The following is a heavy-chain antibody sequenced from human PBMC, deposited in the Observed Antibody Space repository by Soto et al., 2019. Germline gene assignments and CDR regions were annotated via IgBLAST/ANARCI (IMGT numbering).Heavy chain of an antibody. Sequence: PGGSLRLSCVASRSKLIGYGMSWVRQAPGRGLEWVATIRQDGGQMYYVDSVKGRFTISRDRAKNSLYLQMNSLTVEDTALYYCSTTGGYWGQGILVTVSS. CDR3: STTGGY. V-gene: IGHV3-7*05. CDR1: RSKLIGYG. J-gene: IGHJ4*02. CDR2: IRQDGGQM. D-gene: IGHD2-8*02.